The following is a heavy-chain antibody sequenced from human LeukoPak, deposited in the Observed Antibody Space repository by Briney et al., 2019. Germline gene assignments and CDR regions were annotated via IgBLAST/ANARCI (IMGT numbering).Heavy chain of an antibody. CDR2: IWYDGSNK. V-gene: IGHV3-33*08. J-gene: IGHJ4*02. Sequence: TGGSLRLSCAASGFTFSSYGMHWVRQAPGKGLEWVAVIWYDGSNKYYADSVKGRFTISRDNSKNTLYLQMNSLRAEDTAVYYCAREYYDSSGYYEGYFDYWGQGTLVTVSS. CDR3: AREYYDSSGYYEGYFDY. D-gene: IGHD3-22*01. CDR1: GFTFSSYG.